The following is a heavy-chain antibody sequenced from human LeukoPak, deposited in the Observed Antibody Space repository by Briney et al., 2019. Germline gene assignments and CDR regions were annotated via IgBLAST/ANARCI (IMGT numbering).Heavy chain of an antibody. CDR3: AKDLGGSGTYYWSAFDI. Sequence: GGSLRLSCEASGFTFSSYAMSWVRQAPGKGLEWVSTISGSGSTTYYGDFVKGRFTISRDNSENTLYLHMNSLTAEDTAEYYCAKDLGGSGTYYWSAFDIWGQGTMVTVSS. D-gene: IGHD3-10*01. CDR2: ISGSGSTT. J-gene: IGHJ3*02. V-gene: IGHV3-23*01. CDR1: GFTFSSYA.